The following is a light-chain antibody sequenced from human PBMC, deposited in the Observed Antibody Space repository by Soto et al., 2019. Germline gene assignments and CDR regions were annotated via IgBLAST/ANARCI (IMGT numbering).Light chain of an antibody. CDR3: QQYGGSIT. Sequence: EIVLTQSPGTLSLYPGETATLSCRASQSVSGNYLAWYHHKPGQAPRLLIYDSSRRATGIPDRFSGSGSGTDFTLIISRLEPEDFAIYYCQQYGGSITFGQGTRLEIE. J-gene: IGKJ5*01. CDR1: QSVSGNY. CDR2: DSS. V-gene: IGKV3-20*01.